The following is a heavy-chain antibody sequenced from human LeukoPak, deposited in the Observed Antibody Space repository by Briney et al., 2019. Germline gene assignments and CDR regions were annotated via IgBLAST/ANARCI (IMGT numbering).Heavy chain of an antibody. Sequence: PSETLSLTCTVSGGSISSYYWGWIRQPPGKGLEWIGYIYYSGSTNYNPSLKSRVTISVDTSKDQFSLKLSSVTAADTAVYYCARLGVVVPAPAGDYWGQGTLVTVSS. CDR1: GGSISSYY. V-gene: IGHV4-59*12. D-gene: IGHD2-15*01. CDR2: IYYSGST. J-gene: IGHJ4*02. CDR3: ARLGVVVPAPAGDY.